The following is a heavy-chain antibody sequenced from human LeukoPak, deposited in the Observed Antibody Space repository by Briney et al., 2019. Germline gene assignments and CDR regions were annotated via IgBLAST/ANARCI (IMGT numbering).Heavy chain of an antibody. Sequence: SETLSLTCTVSGGSISSYYWSWIRQPPGKGLEWIGYIYYSGSTNYNPSLKSRVTISVDTSKSQFSLKLRSVTAADTAVYYCARDHSGTNYVMDCGQGTLVTVSS. CDR2: IYYSGST. D-gene: IGHD4/OR15-4a*01. V-gene: IGHV4-59*01. J-gene: IGHJ4*02. CDR3: ARDHSGTNYVMD. CDR1: GGSISSYY.